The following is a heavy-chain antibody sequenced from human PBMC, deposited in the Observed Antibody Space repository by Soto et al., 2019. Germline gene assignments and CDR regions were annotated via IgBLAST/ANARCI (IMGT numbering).Heavy chain of an antibody. J-gene: IGHJ4*02. CDR2: IYYSGST. V-gene: IGHV4-31*03. D-gene: IGHD3-22*01. Sequence: SETLSLTCTVSGGFISSGGYYWSWIRQHPGKGLEWIGYIYYSGSTYYNPSLKSRVTISVDTSKNQFSLKLSSVTAADTAVYYCAGYDPNYYDSSGYYYGTRFDYWGQGTLVTVSS. CDR3: AGYDPNYYDSSGYYYGTRFDY. CDR1: GGFISSGGYY.